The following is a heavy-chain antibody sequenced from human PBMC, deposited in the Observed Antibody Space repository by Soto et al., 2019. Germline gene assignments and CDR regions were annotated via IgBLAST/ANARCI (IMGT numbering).Heavy chain of an antibody. Sequence: GGSLRLSCAASGLTFSSYGMHWVRQAPGKGLEWVAVIWYDGSNKYYADSVKGRFTISRDNSKNTLYLQMNSLRAEDTAVYYCARDPNRNYYGSGQAFDPWGQGTLVTVSS. D-gene: IGHD3-10*01. J-gene: IGHJ5*02. CDR3: ARDPNRNYYGSGQAFDP. CDR2: IWYDGSNK. CDR1: GLTFSSYG. V-gene: IGHV3-33*01.